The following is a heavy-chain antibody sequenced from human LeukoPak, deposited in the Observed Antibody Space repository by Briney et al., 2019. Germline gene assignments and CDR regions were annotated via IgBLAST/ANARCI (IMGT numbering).Heavy chain of an antibody. CDR2: ISDSGGST. Sequence: PGGSLRLSCAASGFTFSSHAMSWVRQPPGKGLEWVSGISDSGGSTNYADSVKGRFTISRDNSKNTLYLQMNSLRAEDTAVYYCGRSVYCSSTSCYYDYWGQGTLVTVSS. CDR1: GFTFSSHA. D-gene: IGHD2-2*01. J-gene: IGHJ4*02. CDR3: GRSVYCSSTSCYYDY. V-gene: IGHV3-23*01.